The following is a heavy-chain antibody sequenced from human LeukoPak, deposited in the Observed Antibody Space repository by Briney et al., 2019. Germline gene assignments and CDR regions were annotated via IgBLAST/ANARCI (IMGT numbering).Heavy chain of an antibody. V-gene: IGHV4-59*01. D-gene: IGHD2-2*02. CDR3: ARALDTWSALDY. CDR2: VYHTGTS. J-gene: IGHJ4*02. Sequence: KPSETLSLTCTVSGDSITGYYWTWVRQPPGKGLEWIGYVYHTGTSNYNPSVRSRITMSVDTSKNRYSMSLTSVTAADTAVYFCARALDTWSALDYWGLGTLVTVSS. CDR1: GDSITGYY.